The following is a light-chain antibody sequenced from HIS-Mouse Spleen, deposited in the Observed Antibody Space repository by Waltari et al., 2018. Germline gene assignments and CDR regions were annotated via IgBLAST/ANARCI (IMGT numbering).Light chain of an antibody. CDR1: QSVSSN. J-gene: IGKJ2*01. Sequence: EIVMTQSPATLSVSPGERATLSCRASQSVSSNVAWYKQKPGQAPRLLIYGASTRATGIPARFSGSGSGTEFTLTISSLQSEDFAVYYCQQYNNWPPYTFGQGTKLEIK. CDR2: GAS. CDR3: QQYNNWPPYT. V-gene: IGKV3-15*01.